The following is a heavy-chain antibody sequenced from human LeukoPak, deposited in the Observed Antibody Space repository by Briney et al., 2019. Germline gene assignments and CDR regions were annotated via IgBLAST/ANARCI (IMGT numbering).Heavy chain of an antibody. V-gene: IGHV1-2*02. CDR1: QYTFTGYY. D-gene: IGHD2-15*01. Sequence: ASVKVSCKASQYTFTGYYMHWVRQAPGQGLEWMGWINPKSGGTKYAQKFQGRVTMTRDTSISTAYMELSSLRSDDTAVYYCPFENGGSWVGDYWGQGTRVTVS. CDR3: PFENGGSWVGDY. J-gene: IGHJ4*02. CDR2: INPKSGGT.